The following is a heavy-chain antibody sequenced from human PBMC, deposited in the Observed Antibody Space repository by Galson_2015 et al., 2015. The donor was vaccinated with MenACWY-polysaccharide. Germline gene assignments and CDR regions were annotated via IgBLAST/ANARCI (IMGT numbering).Heavy chain of an antibody. J-gene: IGHJ4*02. D-gene: IGHD3-9*01. V-gene: IGHV3-30-3*01. CDR3: VRDASPLGRYFDSKGWDY. CDR2: ISYDGINK. CDR1: GFIFTNHA. Sequence: SLRLSCAVSGFIFTNHAMHWVRQAPGKGLEWVGVISYDGINKYYADSVKGRVTISRDDSQNTLFLQWNSLRGEGTAIYYCVRDASPLGRYFDSKGWDYWGQGSLVTVSS.